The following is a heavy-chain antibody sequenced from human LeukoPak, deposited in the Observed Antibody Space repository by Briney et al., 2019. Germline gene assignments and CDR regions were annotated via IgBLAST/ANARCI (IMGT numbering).Heavy chain of an antibody. Sequence: SGGSLRLSCVASGFTFRRHGMNWVGQAPGKGLEWVSSISSSSSYIYYADSVKGRFTISRDNAKNSLYLQMNSLRAEDTAVYYCAIGERVVIRTYYFDYWGQGTLVTVSS. CDR3: AIGERVVIRTYYFDY. J-gene: IGHJ4*02. D-gene: IGHD3-3*01. V-gene: IGHV3-21*01. CDR2: ISSSSSYI. CDR1: GFTFRRHG.